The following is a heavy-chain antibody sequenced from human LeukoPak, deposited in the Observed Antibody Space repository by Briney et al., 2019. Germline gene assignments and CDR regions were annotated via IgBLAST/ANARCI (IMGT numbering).Heavy chain of an antibody. CDR3: ASPAVYSSSWYYFDY. V-gene: IGHV3-30*03. D-gene: IGHD6-13*01. CDR1: GFTFSSFG. CDR2: ISYDGSSK. Sequence: GGSLRLSCAASGFTFSSFGMHWVRQAPGKGLEWLAVISYDGSSKYYADSVKGRFTISRDNSKNTLYLQMNSLRAEDTAVYYCASPAVYSSSWYYFDYWGQGTLVTVSS. J-gene: IGHJ4*02.